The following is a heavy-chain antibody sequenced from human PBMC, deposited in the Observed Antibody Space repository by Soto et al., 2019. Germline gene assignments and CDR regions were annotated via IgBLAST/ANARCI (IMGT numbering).Heavy chain of an antibody. J-gene: IGHJ4*02. CDR1: GFTFSSYA. CDR3: AKDPSESPFEYSSSSLDY. Sequence: GGSLRLSCAASGFTFSSYAMSWVRQAPGKGLEWVSAISGSGGSTYYADSVKGRFTISRDNSKNTLYLQMNSLRAEDTAVYYCAKDPSESPFEYSSSSLDYWGQGTLVTVSS. D-gene: IGHD6-6*01. CDR2: ISGSGGST. V-gene: IGHV3-23*01.